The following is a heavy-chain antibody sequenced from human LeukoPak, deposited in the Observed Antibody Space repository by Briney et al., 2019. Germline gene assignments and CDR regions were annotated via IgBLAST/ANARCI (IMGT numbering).Heavy chain of an antibody. D-gene: IGHD2-15*01. V-gene: IGHV3-48*03. Sequence: GGSLRLSCAASGFTFSSYEMNWVRQAPGKGLEWVSYISSSGSTIYYADSVKGRFTISRDNAKNSLYLQINSLRAEDTAVYYCARGGQDIVVVVAASSLISARQPWFDPWGQGTLVTVSS. CDR1: GFTFSSYE. CDR2: ISSSGSTI. J-gene: IGHJ5*02. CDR3: ARGGQDIVVVVAASSLISARQPWFDP.